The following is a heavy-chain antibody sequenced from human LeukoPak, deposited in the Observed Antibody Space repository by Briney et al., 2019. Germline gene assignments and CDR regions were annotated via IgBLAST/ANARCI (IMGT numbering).Heavy chain of an antibody. J-gene: IGHJ5*02. D-gene: IGHD3-3*01. V-gene: IGHV4-4*07. CDR3: ARAIYPRIPSHYDFWSGYLSNWFDP. CDR2: IYTSGST. Sequence: SSETLSLTCTVSGVSISSYYWSWIRQPAGKGLEWIGRIYTSGSTNYNPSLKSRVTMSVDTSKNQFSLKLSSVTAADTAVYYCARAIYPRIPSHYDFWSGYLSNWFDPWGQGTLVTVSS. CDR1: GVSISSYY.